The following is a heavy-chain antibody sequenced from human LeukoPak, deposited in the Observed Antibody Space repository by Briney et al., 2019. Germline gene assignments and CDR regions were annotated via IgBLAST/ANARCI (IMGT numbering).Heavy chain of an antibody. D-gene: IGHD3-3*01. Sequence: ASVKVSCKAFGYSFTGYHLHWVRQAPRQGLEWMGWVNPKTGGTNYARKFQGRVTMTRDTSINTVNVELSRLTSDDTAVYYCAREFSSKLEWLAYVTGDDAFDVWGQGTMITVS. CDR3: AREFSSKLEWLAYVTGDDAFDV. CDR1: GYSFTGYH. CDR2: VNPKTGGT. J-gene: IGHJ3*01. V-gene: IGHV1-2*02.